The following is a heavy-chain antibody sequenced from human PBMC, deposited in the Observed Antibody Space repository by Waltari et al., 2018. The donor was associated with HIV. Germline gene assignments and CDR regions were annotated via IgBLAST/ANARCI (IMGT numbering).Heavy chain of an antibody. V-gene: IGHV1-69*01. CDR1: GGTFSSYA. D-gene: IGHD2-21*02. CDR2: IIPIFGTA. CDR3: ARGVVVTATTVVYYFDY. Sequence: QVQLVQSGAEVKKPGSSVKVSCKASGGTFSSYAISWVRQAPGQGLEWMGGIIPIFGTANYAQKFQGRVTITADESTSTAYMELSSLRSEDTAVYYCARGVVVTATTVVYYFDYWGQGTLVTVSS. J-gene: IGHJ4*02.